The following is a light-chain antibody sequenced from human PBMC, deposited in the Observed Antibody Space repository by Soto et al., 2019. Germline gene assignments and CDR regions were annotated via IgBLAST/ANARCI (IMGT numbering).Light chain of an antibody. CDR1: QSVISY. CDR2: GAS. CDR3: QQYGSSPIT. Sequence: EIVLTQSPATLSLSPGEIATLSCRASQSVISYLAWYQQKPGQAPRLLIYGASTRATGIAARFSGSGSGTDFTLSISRLEPEDFAVYYCQQYGSSPITFGQGTRLEIK. J-gene: IGKJ5*01. V-gene: IGKV3-20*01.